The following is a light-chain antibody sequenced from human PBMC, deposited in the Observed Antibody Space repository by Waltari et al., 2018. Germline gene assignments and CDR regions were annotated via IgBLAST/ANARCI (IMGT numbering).Light chain of an antibody. CDR3: QQYDNLPLT. CDR1: QDISHY. V-gene: IGKV1-33*01. Sequence: DIQMTQSPSSLSASVGDRVTITCQASQDISHYVNWYQQKTGKATKLLIYDASHLATGAPSRFTRGGSGTDFTFTIRRLQTEYIGPYNCQQYDNLPLTSGAVTNVDLK. CDR2: DAS. J-gene: IGKJ4*01.